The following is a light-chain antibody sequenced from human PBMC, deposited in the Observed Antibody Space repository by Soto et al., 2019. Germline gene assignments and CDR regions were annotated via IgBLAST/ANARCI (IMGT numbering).Light chain of an antibody. V-gene: IGKV3-15*01. J-gene: IGKJ1*01. CDR2: SAS. CDR3: QQYNDWPPRWT. Sequence: EIVMTQSPATLSVSPGERATLSCRASQSVSTYLAWYQQKPGQAPRLLIYSASTRATGIPARFSGGGSGTEFTLPISSLQSEDFAVYICQQYNDWPPRWTFGQGTKVEIK. CDR1: QSVSTY.